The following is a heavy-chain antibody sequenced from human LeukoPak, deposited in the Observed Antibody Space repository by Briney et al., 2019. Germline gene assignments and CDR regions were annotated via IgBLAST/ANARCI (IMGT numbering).Heavy chain of an antibody. CDR3: ARGAPITIFGVVTYGMDV. J-gene: IGHJ6*02. D-gene: IGHD3-3*01. Sequence: SETLSLTCTVSGGSISSGGYYWSWIRQHPGKGLEWIGYTYYSGSTYYNPSLKSRVTISVDTSKNQFSLKLSSVTAADTAVYYCARGAPITIFGVVTYGMDVWGQGTTVTVSS. CDR1: GGSISSGGYY. V-gene: IGHV4-31*03. CDR2: TYYSGST.